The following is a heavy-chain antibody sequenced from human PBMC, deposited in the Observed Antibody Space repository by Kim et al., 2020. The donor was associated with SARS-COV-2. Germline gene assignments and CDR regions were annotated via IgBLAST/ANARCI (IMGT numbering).Heavy chain of an antibody. CDR2: ISGSGSSI. Sequence: GGSLRLSCAASGLIFSSYALTWVRQAPGKGLEYISSISGSGSSIHYADSVKGRFTISRDNAKNSLHLQMNSLRAEDTAVYYCASLEKVGEAGHFDYWGQGTLVTVSS. V-gene: IGHV3-21*01. J-gene: IGHJ4*02. D-gene: IGHD3-3*01. CDR3: ASLEKVGEAGHFDY. CDR1: GLIFSSYA.